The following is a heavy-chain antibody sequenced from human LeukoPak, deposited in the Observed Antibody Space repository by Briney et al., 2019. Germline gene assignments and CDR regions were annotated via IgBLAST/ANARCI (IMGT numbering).Heavy chain of an antibody. CDR1: GGSISSSSYY. CDR3: ASSRDGYNWSYFDY. CDR2: IYYSGST. Sequence: SETLSLTCTVSGGSISSSSYYWGWIRQPPGKGLEWIGSIYYSGSTYYNPSLKSRVTISVDTSKNQFSLKLSSVTAADTAVYYCASSRDGYNWSYFDYWGQGTLVTVSS. D-gene: IGHD5-24*01. V-gene: IGHV4-39*01. J-gene: IGHJ4*02.